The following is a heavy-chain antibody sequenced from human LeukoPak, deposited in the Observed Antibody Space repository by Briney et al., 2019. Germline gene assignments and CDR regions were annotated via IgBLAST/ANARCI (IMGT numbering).Heavy chain of an antibody. J-gene: IGHJ5*02. D-gene: IGHD5-18*01. Sequence: PSETLSLTCTVSGYSISSGYYWGWIRQPPGKGLEWIGSIYRTGSTYYNPSLKSRVTISMDTSKNQFSLKLSSVTAADTAVYYCARVFRSGYRPSRLREPNWFDPWGQGTLVTVSS. V-gene: IGHV4-38-2*02. CDR1: GYSISSGYY. CDR2: IYRTGST. CDR3: ARVFRSGYRPSRLREPNWFDP.